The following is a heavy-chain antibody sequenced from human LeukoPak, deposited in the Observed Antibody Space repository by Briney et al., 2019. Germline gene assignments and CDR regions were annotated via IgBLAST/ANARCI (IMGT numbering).Heavy chain of an antibody. CDR1: GFAFSDYY. V-gene: IGHV3-11*05. CDR3: ARDLSWRTGSLDY. D-gene: IGHD3/OR15-3a*01. CDR2: ISGSGSFT. Sequence: GGSLRLSCAASGFAFSDYYMIWIRQAPGKGLEWLGYISGSGSFTNYADSVKGRFNISRDNVKESVYLQMKTLRAQNTALYYCARDLSWRTGSLDYWGQGTMVTVSS. J-gene: IGHJ4*02.